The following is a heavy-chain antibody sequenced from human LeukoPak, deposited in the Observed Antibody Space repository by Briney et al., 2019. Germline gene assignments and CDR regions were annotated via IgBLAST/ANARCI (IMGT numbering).Heavy chain of an antibody. Sequence: GGSLRLSCAASGFTFSSYGMSWVRQAPGKGLEWVSAISGSGGSTYYADSVKGRFTISRDNSKNSLSLQMNSLRAEDTAVYYCARSPAGANYYLDVWGKGTTVTISS. CDR2: ISGSGGST. J-gene: IGHJ6*03. CDR1: GFTFSSYG. CDR3: ARSPAGANYYLDV. D-gene: IGHD1-14*01. V-gene: IGHV3-23*01.